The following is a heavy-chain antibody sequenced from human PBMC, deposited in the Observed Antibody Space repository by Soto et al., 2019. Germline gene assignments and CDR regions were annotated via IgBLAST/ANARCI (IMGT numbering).Heavy chain of an antibody. D-gene: IGHD2-15*01. J-gene: IGHJ4*02. CDR2: ISGSGGST. CDR3: AIVPNCSGGSSYTGLLDY. Sequence: EVQLLESGGGLVQPGGSLRLSCAASGFTFSSYAMRWVRQAPGKGLEWVSAISGSGGSTYYADSVKGRFTISRDNAKNTLYLQMNMMSAEDTAVYYCAIVPNCSGGSSYTGLLDYWGQGTLVTVSS. CDR1: GFTFSSYA. V-gene: IGHV3-23*01.